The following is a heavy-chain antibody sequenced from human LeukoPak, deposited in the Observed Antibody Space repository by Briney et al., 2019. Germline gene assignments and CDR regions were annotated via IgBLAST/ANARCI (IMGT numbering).Heavy chain of an antibody. D-gene: IGHD2-15*01. CDR3: ARGLTYCSGGSCYDNWFDP. Sequence: ASVKVSCKASGYTFTSYGISWVRQAPGQGLEWMGWMNPNSGNTGYAQKFQGRVTMTRNTSISTAYMELSSLRSEDTAVYYCARGLTYCSGGSCYDNWFDPWGQGTLVTVSS. J-gene: IGHJ5*02. CDR1: GYTFTSYG. CDR2: MNPNSGNT. V-gene: IGHV1-8*02.